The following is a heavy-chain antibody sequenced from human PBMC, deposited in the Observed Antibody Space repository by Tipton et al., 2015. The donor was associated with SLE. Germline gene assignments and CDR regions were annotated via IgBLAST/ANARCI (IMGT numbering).Heavy chain of an antibody. V-gene: IGHV3-9*01. Sequence: SLRLSCAASGFSFDDYAMQWVRQAPGKGLEWVSGISWNSGRIGYADSVKGRFTISRDNATNSLYLQMNSLRVEDTALYYCARERGIREHDTSDIWGQGTMVTVSS. D-gene: IGHD1/OR15-1a*01. CDR1: GFSFDDYA. CDR3: ARERGIREHDTSDI. J-gene: IGHJ3*02. CDR2: ISWNSGRI.